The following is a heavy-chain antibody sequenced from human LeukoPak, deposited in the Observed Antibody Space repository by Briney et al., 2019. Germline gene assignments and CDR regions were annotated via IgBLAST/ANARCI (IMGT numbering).Heavy chain of an antibody. CDR3: TRGAKFRFYGSGTYYTSLPFDP. CDR2: INTGNGHT. D-gene: IGHD3-10*01. V-gene: IGHV1-3*03. Sequence: ASVKVSCKASGYTFTSYGFTWVRQAPGQRLEWMGWINTGNGHTKYSQEFQDRVTITRDTSASTAYMELSSLRSDDMAIYFCTRGAKFRFYGSGTYYTSLPFDPWGQGTLVTVSS. J-gene: IGHJ5*02. CDR1: GYTFTSYG.